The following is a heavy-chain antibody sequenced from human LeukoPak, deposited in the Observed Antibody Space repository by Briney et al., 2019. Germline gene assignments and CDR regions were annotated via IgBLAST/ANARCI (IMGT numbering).Heavy chain of an antibody. CDR3: ARESGAYGSGSYYKELRDY. CDR2: TSSSDAGT. V-gene: IGHV3-23*01. Sequence: ETLSLTCTVSGGSISSSSYYWGWVRQAPGKGLEWVSATSSSDAGTYYADSVRGRFTISRDNSKNTLYLQMNSLRLEDAAVYYCARESGAYGSGSYYKELRDYWGQGTLVTVSS. CDR1: GGSISSSSYY. D-gene: IGHD3-10*01. J-gene: IGHJ4*02.